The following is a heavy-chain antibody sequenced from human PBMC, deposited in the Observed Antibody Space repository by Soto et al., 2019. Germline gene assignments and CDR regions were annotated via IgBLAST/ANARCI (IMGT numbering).Heavy chain of an antibody. V-gene: IGHV4-61*01. D-gene: IGHD3-3*01. Sequence: SETLSLTCTVSGGSFKSGSYSWSWIRQPPGKGLEWIGYVYHTGGTSYNPSLKSRVSISMDTSKNQFSLNLDSVTAADTAVYFCARDFAYFDSWGRGPWSPSPQ. J-gene: IGHJ4*02. CDR2: VYHTGGT. CDR3: ARDFAYFDS. CDR1: GGSFKSGSYS.